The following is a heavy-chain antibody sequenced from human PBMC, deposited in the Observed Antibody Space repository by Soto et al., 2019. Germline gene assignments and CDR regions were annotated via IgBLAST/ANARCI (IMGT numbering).Heavy chain of an antibody. Sequence: ASVKVSCKASGYTFTSYGISWVRQAPGQGLEWMGWISAYNGNTNYAQKFQGRVTITRDTSASTAYMELSSLRSEDTAVYYCARDTYTNWNYFRWFDPWGQGTLVTVSS. J-gene: IGHJ5*02. CDR2: ISAYNGNT. V-gene: IGHV1-18*01. CDR1: GYTFTSYG. CDR3: ARDTYTNWNYFRWFDP. D-gene: IGHD1-7*01.